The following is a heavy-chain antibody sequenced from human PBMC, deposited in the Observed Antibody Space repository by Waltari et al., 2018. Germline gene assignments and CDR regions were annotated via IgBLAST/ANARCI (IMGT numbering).Heavy chain of an antibody. D-gene: IGHD6-13*01. CDR2: IRCNIGSL. CDR1: GFTFDDYA. Sequence: EVQLVESGGGLVQPGRSLRLSCAASGFTFDDYAMHWVRQGPGEGLEGGSGIRCNIGSLGDADSVKGRFTISKDNAKNSLYLQMNSLRAEDTALYYCAKDTIAAAAYYFDYWGQGTLVTVSS. V-gene: IGHV3-9*01. J-gene: IGHJ4*02. CDR3: AKDTIAAAAYYFDY.